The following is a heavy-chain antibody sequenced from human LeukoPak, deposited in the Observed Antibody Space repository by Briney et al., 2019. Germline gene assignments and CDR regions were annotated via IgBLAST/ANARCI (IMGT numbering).Heavy chain of an antibody. J-gene: IGHJ4*02. D-gene: IGHD1-26*01. Sequence: GESLQISCKGSGYSFTSYWIGRVGRKPAKGLEWMVTIYPGDSDTRYSADFQNDVIISANKSISTAYLQWSSLKASDTAMYYCARHSGSYFIDYWGQGTLVTVSS. CDR1: GYSFTSYW. CDR2: IYPGDSDT. V-gene: IGHV5-51*01. CDR3: ARHSGSYFIDY.